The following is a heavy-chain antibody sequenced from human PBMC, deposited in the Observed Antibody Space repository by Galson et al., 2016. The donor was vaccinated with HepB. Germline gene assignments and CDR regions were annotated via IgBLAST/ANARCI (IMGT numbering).Heavy chain of an antibody. CDR1: GFTFSSYC. J-gene: IGHJ4*02. D-gene: IGHD5-12*01. CDR3: ARENERSGYPCVPEFDY. CDR2: INQDGSEK. Sequence: LRLSCAASGFTFSSYCMSWVRQAPGKGLEWVANINQDGSEKYYVDSVKGRLTISRDNAKNSLYLQLSSLRAEDTAVYYCARENERSGYPCVPEFDYWGQGTLVTVSS. V-gene: IGHV3-7*04.